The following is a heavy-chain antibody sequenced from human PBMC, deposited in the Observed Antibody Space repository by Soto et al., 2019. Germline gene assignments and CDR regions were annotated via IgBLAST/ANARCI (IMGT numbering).Heavy chain of an antibody. J-gene: IGHJ6*02. CDR1: GGTFSSYA. CDR3: ARGDYSNYPIYYYYGMDV. V-gene: IGHV1-69*13. Sequence: SVKVSCKASGGTFSSYAISWVRQAPGQGLEWMGGIIPIFGTANYAQKFQGRVTITADESTSTAYMELSSPRSEDTAVYYCARGDYSNYPIYYYYGMDVWGQGTTVTVSS. CDR2: IIPIFGTA. D-gene: IGHD4-4*01.